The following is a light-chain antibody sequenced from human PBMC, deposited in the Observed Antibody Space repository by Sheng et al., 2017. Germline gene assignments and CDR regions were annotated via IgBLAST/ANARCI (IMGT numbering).Light chain of an antibody. CDR1: QGISSY. CDR2: AAS. Sequence: DVQMTQSPSTLSASVGDRVTITCRASQGISSYLAWYQQKPGKAPKLLIYAASTLQSGVPSRFSGSESGTDFTLTISSLQPEDFATYYCQQSYSTPYSFGQGTKLEIK. J-gene: IGKJ2*03. CDR3: QQSYSTPYS. V-gene: IGKV1-39*01.